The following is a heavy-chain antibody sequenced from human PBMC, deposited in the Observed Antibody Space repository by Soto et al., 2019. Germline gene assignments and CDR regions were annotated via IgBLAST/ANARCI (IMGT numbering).Heavy chain of an antibody. D-gene: IGHD3-9*01. CDR2: IYYSGRT. V-gene: IGHV4-59*01. Sequence: SETLSLTCTVSGGSISRYYWSWIRQPPGKGLEWIGYIYYSGRTNYNPSLKSRVTISVDTSKNQFSLKLSSVTAADTAVYYCARALILAGYYIHDAFDIWGQGTMVTVSS. J-gene: IGHJ3*02. CDR3: ARALILAGYYIHDAFDI. CDR1: GGSISRYY.